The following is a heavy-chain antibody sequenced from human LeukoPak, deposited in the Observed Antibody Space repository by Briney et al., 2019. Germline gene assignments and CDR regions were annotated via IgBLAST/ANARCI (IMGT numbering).Heavy chain of an antibody. CDR2: IYYSGST. CDR3: AMAGGSGTYYVDY. CDR1: GGSISSYY. V-gene: IGHV4-59*01. Sequence: SESLSLTCTVSGGSISSYYWSWIRQPPGKGLEWIGYIYYSGSTNYNPPLKSRVTISLDTSKNQFSLKLSSVTAADTAVYYCAMAGGSGTYYVDYWGQGTLVTVSS. J-gene: IGHJ4*02. D-gene: IGHD3-10*01.